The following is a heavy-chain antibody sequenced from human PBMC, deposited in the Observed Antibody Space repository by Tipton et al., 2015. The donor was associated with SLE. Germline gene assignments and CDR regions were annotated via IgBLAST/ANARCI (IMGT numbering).Heavy chain of an antibody. J-gene: IGHJ6*03. D-gene: IGHD4-23*01. CDR3: ARSGEAVNYDGSYYMDV. CDR2: INRDSGGT. CDR1: GYTLSDYH. Sequence: QLVQSGAEVKKPGASVEVSCKASGYTLSDYHLHWVRQAPGQGLEWMGWINRDSGGTTYAQKFQGRVSMTRDTSISTAYMQLSRLRPDDTAVYYCARSGEAVNYDGSYYMDVWGKGTAVTVSS. V-gene: IGHV1-2*02.